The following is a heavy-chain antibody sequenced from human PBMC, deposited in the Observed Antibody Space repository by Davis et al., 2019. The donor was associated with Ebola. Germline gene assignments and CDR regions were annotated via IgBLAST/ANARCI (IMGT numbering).Heavy chain of an antibody. CDR3: ARGGGLLTPEYFQH. J-gene: IGHJ1*01. Sequence: PGGSLRLSCAASGFTFSSYAMSWVRQAPGKGVEWVSVIYSCGSTYYADSVKGRFTISRDNSKNTLYLQMNSLRAEDTAVYYCARGGGLLTPEYFQHWGQGTLVTVSS. CDR1: GFTFSSYA. CDR2: IYSCGST. D-gene: IGHD3-16*01. V-gene: IGHV3-66*03.